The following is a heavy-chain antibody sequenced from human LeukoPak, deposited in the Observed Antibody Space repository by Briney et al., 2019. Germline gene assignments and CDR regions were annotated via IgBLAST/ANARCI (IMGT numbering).Heavy chain of an antibody. CDR1: GGSISSSNW. CDR3: ARTLWFRAGPPDY. CDR2: IYHSGST. D-gene: IGHD3-10*01. J-gene: IGHJ4*02. V-gene: IGHV4-4*02. Sequence: PSETLSLTCAVSGGSISSSNWWSWVRQPPGKGLEWIGEIYHSGSTNYNPSLKSRVTISVDKSKNQFSLKLSSVTAADTAVYYCARTLWFRAGPPDYWGQGTLVTVSS.